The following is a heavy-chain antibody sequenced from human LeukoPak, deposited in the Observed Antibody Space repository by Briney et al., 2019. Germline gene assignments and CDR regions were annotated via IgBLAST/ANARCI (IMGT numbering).Heavy chain of an antibody. CDR2: VSINGDTA. J-gene: IGHJ3*02. V-gene: IGHV3-64D*06. Sequence: PGGSLRLSCSASGFTFTNYPIHWVRQAPGKGLDYVSAVSINGDTAYYADSVKGRFTISRDNSKHTLYLQMSSLRPDDTAVYYCVRESIDTLGGPHAFDTWGQGTMVTVSS. CDR3: VRESIDTLGGPHAFDT. D-gene: IGHD2-2*02. CDR1: GFTFTNYP.